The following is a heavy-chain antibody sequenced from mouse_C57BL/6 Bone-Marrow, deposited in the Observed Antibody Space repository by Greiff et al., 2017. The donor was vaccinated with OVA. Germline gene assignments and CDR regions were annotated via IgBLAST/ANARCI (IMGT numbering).Heavy chain of an antibody. CDR1: GYTFTDYY. J-gene: IGHJ4*01. V-gene: IGHV1-19*01. Sequence: EVKLMESGPVLVKPGASVKMSCQASGYTFTDYYMNWVKPSHGKRLEWIGVINPYNGGTSYNQKFKGKATLTVDKSSSTAYMELNSLTSEDSAVDYCARDGYYSYYAMDYWGQGTSVTVSS. CDR2: INPYNGGT. CDR3: ARDGYYSYYAMDY. D-gene: IGHD2-3*01.